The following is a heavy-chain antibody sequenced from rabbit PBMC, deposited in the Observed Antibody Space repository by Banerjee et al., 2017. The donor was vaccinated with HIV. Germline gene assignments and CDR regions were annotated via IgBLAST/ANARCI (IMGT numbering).Heavy chain of an antibody. CDR3: ARDSYDTYDYVGAFIL. V-gene: IGHV1S45*01. J-gene: IGHJ4*01. CDR2: ISGGSSGSA. CDR1: GFDFSSNA. D-gene: IGHD6-1*01. Sequence: QEQLEESGGDLVKPEGSLTLTCTASGFDFSSNAMCWVRQAPGKGLEWIACISGGSSGSAYYASWAKGRFTISKTSLTTVTLQMTSLTAADTATYFCARDSYDTYDYVGAFILWGPGTLVTVS.